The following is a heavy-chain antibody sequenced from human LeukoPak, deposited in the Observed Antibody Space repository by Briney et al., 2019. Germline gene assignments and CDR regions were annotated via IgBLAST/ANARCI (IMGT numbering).Heavy chain of an antibody. Sequence: PSGTLSLTCAVSGGSISSSNWWSWVRQPPGKGLEWVSSISSSSSYIYYADSVKGRFTISRDNSKNTLYLQMNSLRAEDTAVYYCARVNVRGHFWIPDYWGQGTLVTVSS. D-gene: IGHD3-3*02. CDR3: ARVNVRGHFWIPDY. J-gene: IGHJ4*02. V-gene: IGHV3-21*01. CDR2: ISSSSSYI. CDR1: GGSISSSN.